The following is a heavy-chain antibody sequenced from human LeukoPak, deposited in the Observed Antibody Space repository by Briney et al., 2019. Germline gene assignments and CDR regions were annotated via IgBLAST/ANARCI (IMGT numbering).Heavy chain of an antibody. CDR1: GGSISSGGYS. V-gene: IGHV4-30-2*01. D-gene: IGHD2-2*01. CDR2: IYYTGST. Sequence: PSQTLSLTCAVSGGSISSGGYSWSWIRQPPGQALEWIGHIYYTGSTNHNPSLKSRVTISVDRSKSQFSLKLSSVTAADTAVYYCARAPAGIVVVPAAPYFDYWGQGTLVTVSS. J-gene: IGHJ4*02. CDR3: ARAPAGIVVVPAAPYFDY.